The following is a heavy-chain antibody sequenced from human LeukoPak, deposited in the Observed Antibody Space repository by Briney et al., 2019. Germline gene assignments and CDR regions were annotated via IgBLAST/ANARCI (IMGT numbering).Heavy chain of an antibody. J-gene: IGHJ4*02. CDR2: IDHSRST. CDR1: GGSFSGYY. D-gene: IGHD1/OR15-1a*01. Sequence: SETLSLTCAVYGGSFSGYYWTWIRQPPGKGLEWIGEIDHSRSTNYNPSLKSRVTISADRSKNQFSLKMRSVTAADTAVYYCARARGTEAIDYWGQGTLVTVSS. V-gene: IGHV4-34*01. CDR3: ARARGTEAIDY.